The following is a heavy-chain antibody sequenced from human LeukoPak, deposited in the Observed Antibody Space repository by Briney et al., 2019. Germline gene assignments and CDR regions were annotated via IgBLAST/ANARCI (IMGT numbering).Heavy chain of an antibody. CDR2: INPNGGST. V-gene: IGHV1-46*01. J-gene: IGHJ4*02. Sequence: ASVKVSCKASGYTFTSYYLHWVRQAPGQGLEWMGIINPNGGSTRYAQKFQGRVTMTRDTSTSTVYMELSSLRSEDTAVYYCARAYYDILSGSITVLDFWGQGTLVTVSS. CDR1: GYTFTSYY. CDR3: ARAYYDILSGSITVLDF. D-gene: IGHD3-9*01.